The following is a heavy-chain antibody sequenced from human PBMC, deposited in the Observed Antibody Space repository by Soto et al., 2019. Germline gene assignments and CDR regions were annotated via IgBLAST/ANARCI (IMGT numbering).Heavy chain of an antibody. D-gene: IGHD2-2*02. CDR2: ISSRSDI. J-gene: IGHJ6*02. CDR3: AREYTAWPLAYGLDV. Sequence: PGGSLRLSCAASGFSFSLYWMHWVRQAPGKGLVWVSSISSRSDIYYADSVKGRFTISRDNAKNSVSLQMNSLRAEDTAVYYCAREYTAWPLAYGLDVWGQGTTVTVSS. CDR1: GFSFSLYW. V-gene: IGHV3-21*01.